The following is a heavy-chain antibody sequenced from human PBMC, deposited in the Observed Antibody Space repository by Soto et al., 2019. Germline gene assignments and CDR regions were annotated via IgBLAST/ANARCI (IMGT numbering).Heavy chain of an antibody. CDR1: GFSLSTSGEG. D-gene: IGHD1-1*01. J-gene: IGHJ4*02. V-gene: IGHV2-5*02. CDR2: VYLDDDK. Sequence: QITLKESGPTLVKPTQTLTLTCTFSGFSLSTSGEGVGWIRQPPGKALEWLALVYLDDDKRYSPSLKSRLTITKDTSKNQVVLTMTNMDPVDTATYYCVHRRVQIFDFWGQGALVTVSS. CDR3: VHRRVQIFDF.